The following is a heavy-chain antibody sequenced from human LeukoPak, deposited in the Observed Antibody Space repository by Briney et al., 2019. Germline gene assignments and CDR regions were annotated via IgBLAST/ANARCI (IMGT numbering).Heavy chain of an antibody. CDR3: ALAPNSNWFDF. J-gene: IGHJ5*01. V-gene: IGHV4-59*08. CDR1: GGSISSYY. D-gene: IGHD2-8*01. CDR2: IYYSGSA. Sequence: SETLSLTCTVSGGSISSYYWSWIRQPPGKGLEWIGYIYYSGSANYNPSLKSRVTISVDTSKNQFSLKLSSVTAADTAVYFCALAPNSNWFDFWGPGTLVTVSS.